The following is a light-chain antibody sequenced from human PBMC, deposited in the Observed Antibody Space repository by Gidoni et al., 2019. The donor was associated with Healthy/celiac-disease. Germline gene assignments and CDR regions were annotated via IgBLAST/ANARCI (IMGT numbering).Light chain of an antibody. V-gene: IGKV1-39*01. CDR2: AAS. CDR3: QQSYSTPRT. J-gene: IGKJ1*01. Sequence: DIQKTQSPSSLSVSVGDSVNITCRASQIIRSYLNWYQQKPGKAPQLLIYAASSLQSGVPSRFTVSGSGTDFTLTISSLQPEDFTTYFCQQSYSTPRTFGQGTKVEIK. CDR1: QIIRSY.